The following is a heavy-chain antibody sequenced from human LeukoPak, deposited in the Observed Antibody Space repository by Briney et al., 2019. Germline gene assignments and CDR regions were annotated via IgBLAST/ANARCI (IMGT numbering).Heavy chain of an antibody. CDR3: ARDSDSYGFDY. Sequence: GGSLRLSCAVSGFTFRSYSMNWVRQAPGKGLEWVSSISSVSSYIYYADSLKGRFTISRDNAENSLYLQMNSLRAEDTAVYYCARDSDSYGFDYWGQGTLVTVSS. CDR2: ISSVSSYI. V-gene: IGHV3-21*01. J-gene: IGHJ4*02. D-gene: IGHD5-18*01. CDR1: GFTFRSYS.